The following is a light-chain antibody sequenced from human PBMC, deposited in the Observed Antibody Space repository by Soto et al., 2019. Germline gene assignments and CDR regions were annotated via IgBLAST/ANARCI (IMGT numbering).Light chain of an antibody. CDR2: AAS. CDR1: QSVSSN. Sequence: DIQMTQSPSSLSASAGDRVTITCRASQSVSSNLNWYQQKPGKAPKLLIYAASSLQSGVPSRLSGSGSGTDFTLTISSLQPEDFATYYCQQSYSTPRTCGPGTKVDIK. CDR3: QQSYSTPRT. V-gene: IGKV1-39*01. J-gene: IGKJ3*01.